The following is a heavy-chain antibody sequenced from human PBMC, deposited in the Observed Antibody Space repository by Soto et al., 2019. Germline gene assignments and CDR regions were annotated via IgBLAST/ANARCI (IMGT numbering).Heavy chain of an antibody. CDR2: INYPGLT. V-gene: IGHV4-59*08. J-gene: IGHJ3*02. Sequence: QVQLQESGPGLVEPWETLSLTCTVSGGSISNYYWNWIRQTPGKGLEWVGCINYPGLTRYNPSLKSRVAISLHRSNNQFSLTLTSVTAADTAIYYCARPSSTGGSYAFDIWGQGTLVTVSS. CDR3: ARPSSTGGSYAFDI. CDR1: GGSISNYY. D-gene: IGHD2-15*01.